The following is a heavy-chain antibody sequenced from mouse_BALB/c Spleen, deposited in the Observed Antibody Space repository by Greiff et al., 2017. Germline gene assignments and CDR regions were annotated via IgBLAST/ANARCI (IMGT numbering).Heavy chain of an antibody. V-gene: IGHV6-6*02. CDR3: TRGGMITPTVGMDY. J-gene: IGHJ4*01. Sequence: EVKLEESGGGLVQPGGSMKLSCVASGFTFSNYWMNWVRQSPEKGLEWVAEIRLKSNNYATHYAESVKGRFTISRDGSKSSVYLQMNNLRAEDTGIYYCTRGGMITPTVGMDYWGQGTSVTVSS. CDR1: GFTFSNYW. CDR2: IRLKSNNYAT. D-gene: IGHD2-4*01.